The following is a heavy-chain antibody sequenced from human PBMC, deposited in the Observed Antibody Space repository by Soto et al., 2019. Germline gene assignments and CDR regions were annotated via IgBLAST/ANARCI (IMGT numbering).Heavy chain of an antibody. Sequence: QLQLQESGSGLVKPSQTLSLTCAVSGGSISSGGYSWSWIRQPPGKGLEWIGYIYHSGSTYYNPSLKSRVTISVDRSKNQYSQKLSSVTAADAAVYYCASGPIGDYTDGFDYWGQGTLVTVSS. D-gene: IGHD4-17*01. CDR3: ASGPIGDYTDGFDY. CDR1: GGSISSGGYS. J-gene: IGHJ4*02. CDR2: IYHSGST. V-gene: IGHV4-30-2*01.